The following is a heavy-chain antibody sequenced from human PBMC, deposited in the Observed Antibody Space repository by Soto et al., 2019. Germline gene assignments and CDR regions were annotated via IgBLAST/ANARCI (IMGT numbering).Heavy chain of an antibody. Sequence: PGGPLRPSCSATGFIFSTYWMHWVRQVPGKGLVWVSCINGDGSYTSHADSVQGRFTLSRDYAKNTLYLEMNYLSTEDTAFYVCARLLSGSYDGRFWGQGATVTVPS. J-gene: IGHJ4*02. CDR2: INGDGSYT. D-gene: IGHD3-22*01. V-gene: IGHV3-74*01. CDR3: ARLLSGSYDGRF. CDR1: GFIFSTYW.